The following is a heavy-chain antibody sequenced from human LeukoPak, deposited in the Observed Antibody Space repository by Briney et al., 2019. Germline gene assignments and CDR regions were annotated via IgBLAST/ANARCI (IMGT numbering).Heavy chain of an antibody. CDR1: GGSISSSSYY. J-gene: IGHJ4*02. D-gene: IGHD3-9*01. CDR3: AKARHYDIMTGYYRTGYFDY. CDR2: IYYSGST. V-gene: IGHV4-39*07. Sequence: SETLSLTCTVSGGSISSSSYYWGWIRQPPGKGLEWIGSIYYSGSTYYNPSLQSRVTISLDTSKNQFSLMLSSVTAADTAVYYCAKARHYDIMTGYYRTGYFDYWGQGILVTVSS.